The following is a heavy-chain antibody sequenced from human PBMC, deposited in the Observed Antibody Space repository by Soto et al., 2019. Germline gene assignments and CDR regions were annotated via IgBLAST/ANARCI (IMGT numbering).Heavy chain of an antibody. CDR3: ARGPPSGSFSLTPRY. Sequence: ASVKVSCKASGYSFHNFGIIWVRQAPGQGLEWMGWISGQIAKTNYAQKFQGRVTMTTDTSTSTAYMELNTLTYDDTAMYYCARGPPSGSFSLTPRYWGQGTLVTVSS. J-gene: IGHJ4*02. D-gene: IGHD1-26*01. CDR1: GYSFHNFG. CDR2: ISGQIAKT. V-gene: IGHV1-18*04.